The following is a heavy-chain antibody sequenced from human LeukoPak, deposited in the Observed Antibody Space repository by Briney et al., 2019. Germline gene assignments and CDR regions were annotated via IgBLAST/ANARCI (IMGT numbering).Heavy chain of an antibody. D-gene: IGHD6-13*01. CDR2: MTNSRSY. V-gene: IGHV3-21*04. Sequence: GGSLRLSCTVSGFTLSTYSLNWVRRAPGKGLEWVSLMTNSRSYYADSVKGRFTISRDNAKNSLYLQMNSLRAEDTALYYCAKDSSGSWYRDAFDIWGQGTMVTVPS. J-gene: IGHJ3*02. CDR1: GFTLSTYS. CDR3: AKDSSGSWYRDAFDI.